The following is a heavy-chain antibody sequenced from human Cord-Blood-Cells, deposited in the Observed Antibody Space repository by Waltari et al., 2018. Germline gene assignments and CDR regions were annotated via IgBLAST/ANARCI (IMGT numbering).Heavy chain of an antibody. CDR3: AKSYGYFDY. CDR1: GFTFSSYA. CDR2: ISGSGGST. V-gene: IGHV3-23*01. Sequence: EVQLLEAGGGLVQPGGSLRLSCAVSGFTFSSYAMRVVRQAPGKGLEWVSAISGSGGSTYYADSVKGRFTISRDNSKNTLYLQMNSLRAEDTAVYYCAKSYGYFDYWGQGTLVTVSS. D-gene: IGHD3-10*01. J-gene: IGHJ4*02.